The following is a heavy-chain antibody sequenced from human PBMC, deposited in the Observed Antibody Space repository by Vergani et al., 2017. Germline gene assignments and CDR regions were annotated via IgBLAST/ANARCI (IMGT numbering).Heavy chain of an antibody. CDR1: GYTFTDHY. Sequence: EVQLVQSGAEVKKPGATMNISCKVSGYTFTDHYMHWVKQAPGKGLEWMGLVDPEDGETIHAEKFKGRVTIAADTSTDTAHLELSSLRSEDTAVYYCATPQTVTTGGMEVWGQGTTVIVSS. V-gene: IGHV1-69-2*01. CDR3: ATPQTVTTGGMEV. CDR2: VDPEDGET. D-gene: IGHD4-17*01. J-gene: IGHJ6*02.